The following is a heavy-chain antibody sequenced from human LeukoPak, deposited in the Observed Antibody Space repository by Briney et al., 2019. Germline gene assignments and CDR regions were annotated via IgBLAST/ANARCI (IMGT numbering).Heavy chain of an antibody. CDR1: GFTFSSYA. J-gene: IGHJ4*02. Sequence: GGSLRLSCAASGFTFSSYAMNWVRQAPGKGLEWVSAISGSGGSTYYAGSVKGRFTISRDNSKNTLYLQMNSLRAEDTAVYYCAKDRTYYDFWSGYLFDYWGQGTLVTVSS. CDR2: ISGSGGST. V-gene: IGHV3-23*01. CDR3: AKDRTYYDFWSGYLFDY. D-gene: IGHD3-3*01.